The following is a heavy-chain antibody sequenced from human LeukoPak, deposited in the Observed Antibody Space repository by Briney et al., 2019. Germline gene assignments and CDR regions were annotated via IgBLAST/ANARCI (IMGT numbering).Heavy chain of an antibody. V-gene: IGHV3-21*04. CDR2: ISSSSTFI. CDR3: AHLVVTPLDY. D-gene: IGHD3-22*01. Sequence: GGSLRLSCAASGFTFSSYSMNWVRQAPGKGLEWVSSISSSSTFIYYADSVKGRFTISRDNSKNTLYLQMNSLRAEDTAVYYCAHLVVTPLDYWGQGTLVTVSS. J-gene: IGHJ4*02. CDR1: GFTFSSYS.